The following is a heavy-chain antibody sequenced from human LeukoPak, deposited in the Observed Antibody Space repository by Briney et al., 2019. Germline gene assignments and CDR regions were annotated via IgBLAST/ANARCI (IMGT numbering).Heavy chain of an antibody. CDR3: TTDTTGVVDY. CDR1: GFTFSTYA. J-gene: IGHJ4*02. V-gene: IGHV3-15*01. CDR2: IKSKTDGGTA. D-gene: IGHD1-1*01. Sequence: GGSLRLSCAASGFTFSTYAMSWVRQAPGKGLEWVGRIKSKTDGGTADYAAPVKGRFTISRDDSKNTLYLQMNSLKTEDTAVYYCTTDTTGVVDYWGQGTLVTVSS.